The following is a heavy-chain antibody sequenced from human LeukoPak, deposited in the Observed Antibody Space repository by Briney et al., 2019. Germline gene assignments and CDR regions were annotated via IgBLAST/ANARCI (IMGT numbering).Heavy chain of an antibody. CDR3: ARDHILVVVADYYYYMDV. V-gene: IGHV3-21*01. CDR1: GFTFSSYS. D-gene: IGHD2-15*01. J-gene: IGHJ6*03. Sequence: GGSLRLXCAASGFTFSSYSMNWDRQAPGKGLEWVSSISSSSSYIYHADSVKGRFTISRDNAKNSLYLQMNSLRAEDTAVYYCARDHILVVVADYYYYMDVWGKGTTVTVSS. CDR2: ISSSSSYI.